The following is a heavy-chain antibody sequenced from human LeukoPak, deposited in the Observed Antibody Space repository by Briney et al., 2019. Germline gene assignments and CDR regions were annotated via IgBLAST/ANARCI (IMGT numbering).Heavy chain of an antibody. V-gene: IGHV3-9*01. CDR2: INWNSGSI. D-gene: IGHD5-24*01. CDR3: AKDASQMATILYYFDY. J-gene: IGHJ4*02. Sequence: GGSLRLSCAASGFMFDNYAMHWVRQAPGKGLEWVSAINWNSGSIEYADSVKGRFTISRDNAKNSLYLQMNSLKAEDTALYYCAKDASQMATILYYFDYWGQGILVTVSS. CDR1: GFMFDNYA.